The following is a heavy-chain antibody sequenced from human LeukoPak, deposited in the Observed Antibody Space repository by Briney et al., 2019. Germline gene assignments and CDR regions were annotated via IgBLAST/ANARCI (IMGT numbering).Heavy chain of an antibody. J-gene: IGHJ4*02. D-gene: IGHD4-23*01. Sequence: PGGSLRLSCAASGFTVSSNYMSWVRQAPGKGLERGSVIYSGGSTYYADSVKGRFTISRDNSKNTLYLQMNSLRAEDTAVYYCARDRRWPYYFDYWGQGTLVTVSS. CDR3: ARDRRWPYYFDY. V-gene: IGHV3-66*01. CDR2: IYSGGST. CDR1: GFTVSSNY.